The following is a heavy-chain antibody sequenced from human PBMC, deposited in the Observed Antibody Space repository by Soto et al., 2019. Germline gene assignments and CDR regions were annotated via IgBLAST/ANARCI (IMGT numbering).Heavy chain of an antibody. CDR1: GGYISSSSYY. J-gene: IGHJ6*03. V-gene: IGHV4-39*01. Sequence: PSETLSLTCTVSGGYISSSSYYWGWIRQPPGKGLEWIGSIYYSGSTYYNPSLKSRVTISVDTSKNQFSLKLSSVTAADTAVYYCARFTGDYYYYYYMDVWGKGTTVTVSS. D-gene: IGHD7-27*01. CDR3: ARFTGDYYYYYYMDV. CDR2: IYYSGST.